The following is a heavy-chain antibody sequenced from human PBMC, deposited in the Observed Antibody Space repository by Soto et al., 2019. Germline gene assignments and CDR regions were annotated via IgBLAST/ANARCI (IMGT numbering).Heavy chain of an antibody. Sequence: SETLSLTCTVSGGSISGYYWSWIRQPAGKGLEWIGRIYTSGSTNYNPSLKSRVTMSVDTSKNQFSLKLSSVTAADTAVYYCARVGVAGVAAASNWFDPWGQGTLVTVSS. CDR1: GGSISGYY. D-gene: IGHD6-13*01. V-gene: IGHV4-4*07. J-gene: IGHJ5*02. CDR2: IYTSGST. CDR3: ARVGVAGVAAASNWFDP.